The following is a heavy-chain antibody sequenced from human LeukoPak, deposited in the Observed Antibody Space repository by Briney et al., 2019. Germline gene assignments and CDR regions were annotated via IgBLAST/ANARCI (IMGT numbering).Heavy chain of an antibody. J-gene: IGHJ4*02. D-gene: IGHD1-26*01. V-gene: IGHV3-23*01. Sequence: GGSLRLSCAASGFTFYNSGMGWVRQAPGKGLEWVSAISGSGGATYYADSVKGRFTVSRDDSKNTLYLQMNGLRAEDTAVYYCAIEQWELKYWGQGTLVTLSS. CDR1: GFTFYNSG. CDR2: ISGSGGAT. CDR3: AIEQWELKY.